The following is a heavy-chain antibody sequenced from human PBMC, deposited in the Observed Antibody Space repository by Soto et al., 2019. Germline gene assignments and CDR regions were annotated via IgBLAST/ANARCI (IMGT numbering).Heavy chain of an antibody. V-gene: IGHV3-73*01. Sequence: VGSLRLSCAASGFTFSGSPMHWVRQASGKGLEWVGRIRSKANSYATAYAASVKGRFTIPRDDSKNTAYLQMNSLKTEDTAVYYCTNGMDVWGQGTTVTVSS. CDR3: TNGMDV. CDR1: GFTFSGSP. CDR2: IRSKANSYAT. J-gene: IGHJ6*02.